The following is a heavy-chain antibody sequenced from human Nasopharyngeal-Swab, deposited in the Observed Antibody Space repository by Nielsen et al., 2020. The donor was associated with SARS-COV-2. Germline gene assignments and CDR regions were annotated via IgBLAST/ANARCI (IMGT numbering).Heavy chain of an antibody. CDR1: GGSVSSAGYY. Sequence: GSLRLSCSVSGGSVSSAGYYWNWIRQPPGRALACLGYIYHDGGTNYNPSLMGRVIMSVDTSKNQFSLRLTSVATADTAVYYCARDRGDLRKYNCDSWGQGTLVTVSS. J-gene: IGHJ4*02. CDR2: IYHDGGT. D-gene: IGHD3-10*01. CDR3: ARDRGDLRKYNCDS. V-gene: IGHV4-61*08.